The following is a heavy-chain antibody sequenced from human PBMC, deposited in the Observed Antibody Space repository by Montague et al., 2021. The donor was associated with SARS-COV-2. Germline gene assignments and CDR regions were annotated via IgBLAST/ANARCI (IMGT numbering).Heavy chain of an antibody. V-gene: IGHV4-31*03. J-gene: IGHJ3*02. CDR2: IDYSGST. D-gene: IGHD6-19*01. CDR3: ARVHFVSSGWYPDAFDI. Sequence: TLSLTCTVSGGSINSGGYYWSWIRQHPGKGLEWIGYIDYSGSTYYKPSLKSRLTISVDTSKNQFSLKLSSVTAADTAVYYCARVHFVSSGWYPDAFDIWGQGTMVTVSS. CDR1: GGSINSGGYY.